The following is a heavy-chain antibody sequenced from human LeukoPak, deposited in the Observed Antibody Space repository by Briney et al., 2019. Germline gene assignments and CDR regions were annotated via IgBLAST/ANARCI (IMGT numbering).Heavy chain of an antibody. CDR3: ARDHYYYDSSGYFYDL. Sequence: PGGSLRLSCAASGFTFSSYAMSWVRQAPGKGLEWVSAISGSGGSTYYADSVKGRFTISRDNSKNTVYLQMNSLRAEDTAVYYCARDHYYYDSSGYFYDLWGQGTLVTVSS. CDR2: ISGSGGST. D-gene: IGHD3-22*01. J-gene: IGHJ4*02. V-gene: IGHV3-23*01. CDR1: GFTFSSYA.